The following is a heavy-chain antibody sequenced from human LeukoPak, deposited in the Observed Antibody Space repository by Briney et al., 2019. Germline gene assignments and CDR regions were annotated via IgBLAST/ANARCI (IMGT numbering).Heavy chain of an antibody. V-gene: IGHV3-66*01. CDR3: ARVGIAAAGYYYYGMDV. J-gene: IGHJ6*02. CDR1: GFTVSSNY. CDR2: IYSGGST. D-gene: IGHD6-13*01. Sequence: GGSLRLSCAASGFTVSSNYMSWVRQAPGKGLEWVSVIYSGGSTYYADSVKGRFTISRDNSKNTLYLQMNSLRAEDTAVYYCARVGIAAAGYYYYGMDVWGQGTTVTVSS.